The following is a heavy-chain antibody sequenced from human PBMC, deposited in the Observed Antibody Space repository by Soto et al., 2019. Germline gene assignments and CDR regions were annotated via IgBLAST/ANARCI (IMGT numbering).Heavy chain of an antibody. Sequence: GGSLRLSCAASGFTFSSYWMSWVRQAPGKGLEWVANIKQDGSEKYYVDSVKGRFTISRDNAKNSLYLQMNSLRAEDTAVYYFARLPLVVVPAAILYYYYMDVWGKGTTVTVSS. CDR1: GFTFSSYW. J-gene: IGHJ6*03. D-gene: IGHD2-2*01. CDR2: IKQDGSEK. CDR3: ARLPLVVVPAAILYYYYMDV. V-gene: IGHV3-7*01.